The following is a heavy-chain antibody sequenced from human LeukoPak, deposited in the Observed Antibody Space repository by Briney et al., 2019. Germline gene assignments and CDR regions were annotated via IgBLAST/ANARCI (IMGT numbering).Heavy chain of an antibody. CDR3: ARETYYYDSSDAFDI. Sequence: SETLSLTCTVSGGSISSYYWSWIRQPPGKGLEWIGYIYYSGSTYYNPSLKSRVTISVDTSKNQFSLKLSSVTAADTAVYYCARETYYYDSSDAFDIWGQGTMVTVSS. J-gene: IGHJ3*02. D-gene: IGHD3-22*01. CDR1: GGSISSYY. V-gene: IGHV4-59*12. CDR2: IYYSGST.